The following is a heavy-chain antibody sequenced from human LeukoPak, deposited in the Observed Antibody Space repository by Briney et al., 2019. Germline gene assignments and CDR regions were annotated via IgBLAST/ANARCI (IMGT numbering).Heavy chain of an antibody. V-gene: IGHV3-48*01. J-gene: IGHJ4*02. D-gene: IGHD2/OR15-2a*01. Sequence: GGSLRLSCAASGFTFSSYSMNWVRQAPGKGLEWVSYISSSSSTIYYADSVKGRFTISRDNAKNSLYLQMNSLRAEDTAVYYCASSTPVQGDYWGQGTLVTVSS. CDR2: ISSSSSTI. CDR3: ASSTPVQGDY. CDR1: GFTFSSYS.